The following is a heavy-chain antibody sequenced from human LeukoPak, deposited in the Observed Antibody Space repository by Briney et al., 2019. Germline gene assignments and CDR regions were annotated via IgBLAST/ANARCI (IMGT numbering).Heavy chain of an antibody. CDR3: AKDLSPWAGLLTVAGSDAFDI. Sequence: PGGSLRLSCAASGFTFSSYAMSWVRQAPGKGLEWVSVISGSGGSTYYADSVKGRFTISRDNSKNTLYLQMNSLRVEDTAVYYCAKDLSPWAGLLTVAGSDAFDIWGQGTVVTVSS. J-gene: IGHJ3*02. V-gene: IGHV3-23*01. CDR1: GFTFSSYA. CDR2: ISGSGGST. D-gene: IGHD6-19*01.